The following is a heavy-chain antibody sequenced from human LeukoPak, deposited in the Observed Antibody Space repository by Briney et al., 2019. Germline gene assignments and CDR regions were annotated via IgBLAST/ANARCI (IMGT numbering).Heavy chain of an antibody. Sequence: SGGSLRLSCAAYGFTFSSYSMNWVRQAPGKGLEWVSSISSSSSYIYYADSVKGRFTISRDNAKNSLYLQMNSLRAEDTAVYYCARAYGDYVGLGAFDIWGQGTMVTVSS. V-gene: IGHV3-21*01. CDR2: ISSSSSYI. CDR3: ARAYGDYVGLGAFDI. D-gene: IGHD4-17*01. CDR1: GFTFSSYS. J-gene: IGHJ3*02.